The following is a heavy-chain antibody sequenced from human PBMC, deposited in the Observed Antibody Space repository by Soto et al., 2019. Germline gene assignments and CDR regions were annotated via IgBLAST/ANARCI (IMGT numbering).Heavy chain of an antibody. CDR1: GGSINSYW. CDR3: ARDIGSYAYGEGY. J-gene: IGHJ4*02. D-gene: IGHD3-10*01. CDR2: VYSSGTT. Sequence: SETLSLTCSVSGGSINSYWWSWIRQPAGKGLEWIGRVYSSGTTDYNPSLNSRATMSVETSKNQFSLKLSSVTAADTAVYYCARDIGSYAYGEGYWGQGSQVTVSS. V-gene: IGHV4-4*07.